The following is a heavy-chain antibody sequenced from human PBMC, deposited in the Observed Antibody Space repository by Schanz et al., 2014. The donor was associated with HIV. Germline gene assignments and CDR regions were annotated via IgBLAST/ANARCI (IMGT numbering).Heavy chain of an antibody. D-gene: IGHD6-19*01. CDR3: ARTRGIAVAGFDY. Sequence: QVQLVQSGTEVSKPGTSVKVSCKTSGYAFSDYYLHWVRQAPGQGLEWIGWINPKSGDTNYAQKFQGRVTMTRDTSLSVVYMELSRLRSDDTAVYYCARTRGIAVAGFDYWGQGTLVTVSS. V-gene: IGHV1-2*02. CDR1: GYAFSDYY. CDR2: INPKSGDT. J-gene: IGHJ4*02.